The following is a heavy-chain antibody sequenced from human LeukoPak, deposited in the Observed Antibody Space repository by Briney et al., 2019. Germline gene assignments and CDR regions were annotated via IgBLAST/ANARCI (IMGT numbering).Heavy chain of an antibody. CDR1: GGTLSSYA. Sequence: SVKVSCKASGGTLSSYAISWVRQAPGQGLEWMGRIIPILGIANYAQKFQGRVTITADKSTSTAYMELSSLRSEDTAVYYCARARSSSGYIDYWGQGTLVTVSS. D-gene: IGHD3-22*01. V-gene: IGHV1-69*04. J-gene: IGHJ4*02. CDR3: ARARSSSGYIDY. CDR2: IIPILGIA.